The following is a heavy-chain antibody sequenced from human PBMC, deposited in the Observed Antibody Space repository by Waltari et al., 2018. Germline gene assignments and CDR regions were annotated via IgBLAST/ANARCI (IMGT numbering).Heavy chain of an antibody. J-gene: IGHJ4*02. CDR1: GLKVSTIF. V-gene: IGHV3-53*02. Sequence: EVQLVETGGGLIQPGGSLRLSCAASGLKVSTIFLSWVRQAPGKGMWLVAYIFSGVSAYYMDSVKGRFTISRDNSKNTLYLQMNRLTADDTAVYYCARFYGSGSYFESWGQGALVTVSS. CDR2: IFSGVSA. CDR3: ARFYGSGSYFES. D-gene: IGHD3-10*01.